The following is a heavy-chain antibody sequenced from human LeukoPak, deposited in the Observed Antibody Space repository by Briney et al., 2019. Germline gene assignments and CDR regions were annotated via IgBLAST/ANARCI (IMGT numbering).Heavy chain of an antibody. V-gene: IGHV4-39*01. J-gene: IGHJ4*02. CDR1: GGSISSSSDD. D-gene: IGHD4-17*01. Sequence: SETLSLTCTLSGGSISSSSDDWGWIRQPPGKGLEWIGSIYYSGSTHYNPSLTSRVPLSVDKSHNVFSLKLSSVTAADTAVYYCARQNTVTTFDYWGQGTLVTVSS. CDR3: ARQNTVTTFDY. CDR2: IYYSGST.